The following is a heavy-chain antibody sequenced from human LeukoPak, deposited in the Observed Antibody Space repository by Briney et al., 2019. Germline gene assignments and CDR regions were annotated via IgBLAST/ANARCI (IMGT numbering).Heavy chain of an antibody. J-gene: IGHJ5*02. CDR1: GGSISSSSYY. CDR3: ARGYCSSTSCLNWFDP. D-gene: IGHD2-2*01. CDR2: IYYSGST. Sequence: PSGTLSLTCTVSGGSISSSSYYWGWIRQPPGKGLEWIGSIYYSGSTYYNPSLKSRVTISVDTSKNQFSLKLSSVTAADTAVYYCARGYCSSTSCLNWFDPWGQGTLVTVSS. V-gene: IGHV4-39*07.